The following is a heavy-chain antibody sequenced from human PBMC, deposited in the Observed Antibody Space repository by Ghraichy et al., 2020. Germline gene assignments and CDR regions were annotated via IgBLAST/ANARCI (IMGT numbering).Heavy chain of an antibody. D-gene: IGHD4-17*01. CDR3: ARGVDYGDYRVDN. V-gene: IGHV3-21*01. Sequence: GGSLRLSCAASGFTFSSYSMNWVRQAPGKGLEWVSSISSSSSYIYYADSVKGRFTISRDNAKNSLYLQMNSLGAEDTAVYYCARGVDYGDYRVDNWGQGTLVTVSS. CDR2: ISSSSSYI. J-gene: IGHJ4*02. CDR1: GFTFSSYS.